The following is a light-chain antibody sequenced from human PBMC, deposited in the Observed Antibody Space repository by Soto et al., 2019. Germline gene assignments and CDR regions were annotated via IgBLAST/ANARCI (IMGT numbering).Light chain of an antibody. CDR1: SSNIGSNT. V-gene: IGLV1-44*01. Sequence: QSVLTQPPSASGSPGQRVAISCYGGSSNIGSNTVNWYQQLPGAAPRVLIYGHNQRPSGVPDRFFGSQSGTSASLTISGLQSEDEADYYCASWDDSLIGPVFGGGTKLTVL. J-gene: IGLJ3*02. CDR3: ASWDDSLIGPV. CDR2: GHN.